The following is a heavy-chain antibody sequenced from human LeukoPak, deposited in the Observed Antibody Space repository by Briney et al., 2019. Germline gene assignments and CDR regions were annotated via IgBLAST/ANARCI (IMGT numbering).Heavy chain of an antibody. CDR1: GVSIRSHY. Sequence: PSETLSLTCTVSGVSIRSHYWSWIRQPPGKGLEWIGYIYYSGATNYNPSLKSRVTMSVDTSKNQLSLNLSSVTAADTALYYCARALRDSNYGWFDPWGQGTLVTVSS. CDR3: ARALRDSNYGWFDP. D-gene: IGHD4-11*01. CDR2: IYYSGAT. V-gene: IGHV4-59*11. J-gene: IGHJ5*02.